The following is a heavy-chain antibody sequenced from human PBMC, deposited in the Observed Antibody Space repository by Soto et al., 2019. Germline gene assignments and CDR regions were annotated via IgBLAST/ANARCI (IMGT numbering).Heavy chain of an antibody. V-gene: IGHV3-30*09. J-gene: IGHJ4*02. Sequence: QIELVESGGTVVQPGRSLRLSCVASGFIFSSYAFHWVRQAPGKGLEWVALISFDEATKYYADAGKGRFVISRDNAKNTMYLRMDSLRDADTAVYFCVRDTTDICTGDALTGGQPFDHWGRGTLVTVSS. D-gene: IGHD2-21*02. CDR3: VRDTTDICTGDALTGGQPFDH. CDR1: GFIFSSYA. CDR2: ISFDEATK.